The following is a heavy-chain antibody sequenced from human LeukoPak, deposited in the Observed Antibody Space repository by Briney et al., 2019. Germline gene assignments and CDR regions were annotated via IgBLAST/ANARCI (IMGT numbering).Heavy chain of an antibody. V-gene: IGHV4-59*01. CDR1: GVSISSYY. J-gene: IGHJ5*02. Sequence: PSETLSLTCTASGVSISSYYWSWIRQPPGKGLVWIGYICYSGSTNYNPSLKSRVTISVDTSKNQFSLKLSSVTAADTGVYYCARVMYSSSWYAEDRDNWFDPWGQGTLVTVSS. D-gene: IGHD6-13*01. CDR3: ARVMYSSSWYAEDRDNWFDP. CDR2: ICYSGST.